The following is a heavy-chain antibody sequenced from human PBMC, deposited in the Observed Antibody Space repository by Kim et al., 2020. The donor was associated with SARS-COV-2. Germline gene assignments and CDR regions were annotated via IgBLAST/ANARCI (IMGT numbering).Heavy chain of an antibody. CDR2: IYYSGST. V-gene: IGHV4-39*07. J-gene: IGHJ4*02. Sequence: SETLSLTCTVSGGSISSSSYYWGWIRQPPGKGLEWIGSIYYSGSTYYNPSLKSRVTISVDTSKNQFSLKLSSVTAADTAVYYCARVTDSSGWYLHFDYWGQGTLVTVSS. D-gene: IGHD6-19*01. CDR1: GGSISSSSYY. CDR3: ARVTDSSGWYLHFDY.